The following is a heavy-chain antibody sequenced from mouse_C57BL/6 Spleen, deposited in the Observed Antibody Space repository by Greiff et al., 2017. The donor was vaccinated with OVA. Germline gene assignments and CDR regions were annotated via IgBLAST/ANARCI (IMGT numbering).Heavy chain of an antibody. J-gene: IGHJ2*01. CDR2: IHPNSGST. D-gene: IGHD2-4*01. Sequence: VQLQQPGAELVKPGASVKLSCKASGYTFTSYWMHWVKQRPGQGLEWIGMIHPNSGSTNYNEKFKSKATLTVDKSSSTAYMQLSSLTSEDSAVYYCARSGYDCHFDYWGQGTTLTVSS. CDR1: GYTFTSYW. V-gene: IGHV1-64*01. CDR3: ARSGYDCHFDY.